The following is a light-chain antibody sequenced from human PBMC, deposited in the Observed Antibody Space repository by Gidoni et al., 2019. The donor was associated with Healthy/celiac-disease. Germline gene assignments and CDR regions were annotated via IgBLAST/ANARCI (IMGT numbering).Light chain of an antibody. CDR3: QQYGSSPWT. J-gene: IGKJ1*01. CDR1: QSVSSSY. Sequence: EMVLTQSPGTLSLSPGERATLSCRASQSVSSSYLAWYQQKPGQAPRLPIYGASSRATGIPDRFSGSGSGTDFTLTISRLEPEDFAVYYCQQYGSSPWTFGQGTKVEIK. CDR2: GAS. V-gene: IGKV3-20*01.